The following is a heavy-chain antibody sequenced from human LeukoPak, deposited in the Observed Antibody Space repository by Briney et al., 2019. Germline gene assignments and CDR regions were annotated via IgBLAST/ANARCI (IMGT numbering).Heavy chain of an antibody. CDR1: GGSFSGYY. J-gene: IGHJ6*03. CDR2: INHSGST. V-gene: IGHV4-34*01. Sequence: SETLSLTCAVYGGSFSGYYWSWIRQPPGKGLEWIGEINHSGSTNYNPSLKSRVTISVDTSKNQFSLKLSSVTAADTAVYYCARVAPDLQWLVRSYYYYYNYMDVWGKGTTVTVSS. CDR3: ARVAPDLQWLVRSYYYYYNYMDV. D-gene: IGHD6-19*01.